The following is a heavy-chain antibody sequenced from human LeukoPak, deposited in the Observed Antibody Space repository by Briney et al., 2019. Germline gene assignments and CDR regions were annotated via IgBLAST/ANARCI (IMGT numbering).Heavy chain of an antibody. V-gene: IGHV4-61*01. CDR2: IYYSGST. Sequence: SETLSLTCTVSGGSVSSGSYYWSWIRQPPGKGLEWIGYIYYSGSTNYNPSLKSRVTISVDTSKNQFSLKLSSVTAADTAVYYCGRGWRYFLVDYLGPGNLV. CDR3: GRGWRYFLVDY. D-gene: IGHD2/OR15-2a*01. CDR1: GGSVSSGSYY. J-gene: IGHJ4*01.